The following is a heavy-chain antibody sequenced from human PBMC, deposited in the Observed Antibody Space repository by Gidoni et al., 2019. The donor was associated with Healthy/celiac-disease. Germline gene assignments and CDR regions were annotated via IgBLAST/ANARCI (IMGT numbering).Heavy chain of an antibody. CDR3: ARDKGYCSSTSCFDWFDP. Sequence: QVQLQESGPGLVKPSETLSLTCTVSGGSISSYYWSWIRQPPGKGLEWIGYIYYSGSTNYNPSFKSRVTISVDTSKNQFSLKLSSVTAADTAVYYCARDKGYCSSTSCFDWFDPWGQGTLVTVSS. CDR2: IYYSGST. J-gene: IGHJ5*02. D-gene: IGHD2-2*01. V-gene: IGHV4-59*01. CDR1: GGSISSYY.